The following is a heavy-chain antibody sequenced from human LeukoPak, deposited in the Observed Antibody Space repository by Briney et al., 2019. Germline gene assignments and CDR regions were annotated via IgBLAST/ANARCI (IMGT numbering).Heavy chain of an antibody. CDR1: VYTLTELA. Sequence: ASVKVSCKVSVYTLTELAIHWVRQAPGKGLEWMGAFDPEDGGTIYAQKFQGRITLTEDTSTDTAYMELRSLSSEDTAVYYCATARVRLGELSLPEVRDDWGQGTLVTVSS. CDR3: ATARVRLGELSLPEVRDD. J-gene: IGHJ4*02. V-gene: IGHV1-24*01. CDR2: FDPEDGGT. D-gene: IGHD3-16*02.